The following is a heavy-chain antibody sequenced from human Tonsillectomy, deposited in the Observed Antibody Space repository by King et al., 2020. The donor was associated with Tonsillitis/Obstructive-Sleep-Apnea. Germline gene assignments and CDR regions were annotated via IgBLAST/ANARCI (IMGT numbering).Heavy chain of an antibody. D-gene: IGHD1-1*01. CDR1: GGSFSGYY. CDR2: INDSGGA. Sequence: VQLQQWGAGLLKPSETLSLTCAVYGGSFSGYYWSWIRQPPGKGLEWIGEINDSGGANYNPSLKSRVTISIETSKNQFSLIVTSVTAADTAVYYCARGSYTYNAMHVWGQGTTVTVSS. J-gene: IGHJ6*02. CDR3: ARGSYTYNAMHV. V-gene: IGHV4-34*01.